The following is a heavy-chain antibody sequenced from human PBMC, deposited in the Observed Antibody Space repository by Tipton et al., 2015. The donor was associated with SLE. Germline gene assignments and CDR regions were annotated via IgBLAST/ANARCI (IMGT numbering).Heavy chain of an antibody. J-gene: IGHJ4*02. CDR1: GYSISSGYY. CDR3: AGGVRYSSSWLDY. CDR2: IYHRGSN. V-gene: IGHV4-38-2*01. D-gene: IGHD6-13*01. Sequence: TLSLTCAVSGYSISSGYYWGWIRQPPGKGLEWIGGIYHRGSNYYNPSLKSRVTISVDTSKNQFSLKLSSVTAADTAVYYCAGGVRYSSSWLDYWGQGTLVTVSS.